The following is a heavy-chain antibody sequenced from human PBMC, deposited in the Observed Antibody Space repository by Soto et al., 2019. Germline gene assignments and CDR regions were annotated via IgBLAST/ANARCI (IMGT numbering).Heavy chain of an antibody. CDR2: IIPEFGKG. V-gene: IGHV1-69*01. D-gene: IGHD5-12*01. CDR3: ARERGGYNRGDFEF. CDR1: GGTFRSYA. Sequence: QVQLVQSGAEVKKPGSSVKVSCKSSGGTFRSYAISWVRQAPGQGLEWVGGIIPEFGKGNSAQKFQGRVTITADEPTTTVYMEVSGLRSDETAVYYCARERGGYNRGDFEFWGQGTLISVSS. J-gene: IGHJ4*02.